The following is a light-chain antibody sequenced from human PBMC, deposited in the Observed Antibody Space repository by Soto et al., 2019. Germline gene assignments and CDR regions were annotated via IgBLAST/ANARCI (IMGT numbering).Light chain of an antibody. CDR1: SSDVGGYNY. CDR3: ISYTSSSTHVV. Sequence: QSALTQPASVSGSPGQSITISCTGTSSDVGGYNYVSWYQQHPGKAPKLMMYEVSNRPSGVSNRFAGSKSGTTASMTISGIQAEDEADYYCISYTSSSTHVVFGGGTKLTVL. J-gene: IGLJ2*01. V-gene: IGLV2-14*01. CDR2: EVS.